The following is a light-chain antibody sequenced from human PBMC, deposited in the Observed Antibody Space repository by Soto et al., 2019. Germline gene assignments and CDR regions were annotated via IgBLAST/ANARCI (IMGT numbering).Light chain of an antibody. CDR1: SSDVGGYNY. Sequence: SALAQPASVAGSPGQSITISCTGTSSDVGGYNYVSWYQQHPGKAPKLMIYEVSNRPSGVSNRFSGSKSGNTASLTISGIQAADEADYYCSSYTNINTSACVFGLGTQVTVL. J-gene: IGLJ1*01. CDR2: EVS. V-gene: IGLV2-14*01. CDR3: SSYTNINTSACV.